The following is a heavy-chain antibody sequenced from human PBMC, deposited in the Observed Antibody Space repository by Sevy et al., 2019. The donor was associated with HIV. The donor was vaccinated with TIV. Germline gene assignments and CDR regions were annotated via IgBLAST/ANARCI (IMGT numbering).Heavy chain of an antibody. D-gene: IGHD4-4*01. Sequence: GESLKISCAASGFSFNKKTLTWVRQPPGKGLEWVSSISSNSGIIHYADSVKGRFTISRDNAKNSLFLQMNSLRAEDTAVYYCASRVTAGGGMDVWGQGTTVTVSS. CDR2: ISSNSGII. CDR1: GFSFNKKT. J-gene: IGHJ6*02. CDR3: ASRVTAGGGMDV. V-gene: IGHV3-21*06.